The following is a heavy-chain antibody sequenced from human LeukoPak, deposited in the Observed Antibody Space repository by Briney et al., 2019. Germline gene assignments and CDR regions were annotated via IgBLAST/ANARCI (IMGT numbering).Heavy chain of an antibody. CDR2: INYSGST. Sequence: SETLSLTCAVYGGSFTGYYGRWIRQSPGKGLERRREINYSGSTNYNPALESRVTISVDTSKNQFSLKLGSVTAADTGVYYCAREACSGGDCTNFDHWGRGTLVTVSS. CDR1: GGSFTGYY. D-gene: IGHD2-21*02. V-gene: IGHV4-34*01. CDR3: AREACSGGDCTNFDH. J-gene: IGHJ4*02.